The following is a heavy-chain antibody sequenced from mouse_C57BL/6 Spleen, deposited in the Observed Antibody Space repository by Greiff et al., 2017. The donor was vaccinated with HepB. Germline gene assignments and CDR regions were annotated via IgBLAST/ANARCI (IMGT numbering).Heavy chain of an antibody. CDR2: IHPNSGST. V-gene: IGHV1-64*01. CDR3: AREGSGYPFAY. J-gene: IGHJ3*01. CDR1: GYTFTSYW. D-gene: IGHD3-2*02. Sequence: VQLKQPGAELVKPGASVKLSCKASGYTFTSYWMHWVKQRPGQGLEWIGMIHPNSGSTNYNEKFKSKATLTVDKSSSTAYMQLSSLTSEDSAVYYCAREGSGYPFAYWGQGTLVTVSA.